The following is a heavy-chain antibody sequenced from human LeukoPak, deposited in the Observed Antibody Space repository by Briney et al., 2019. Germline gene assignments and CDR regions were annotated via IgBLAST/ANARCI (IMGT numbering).Heavy chain of an antibody. V-gene: IGHV3-30*02. CDR1: GFTFSSYG. CDR2: IRYDGSNK. D-gene: IGHD6-13*01. CDR3: AKRMGPSIAAADLDY. J-gene: IGHJ4*02. Sequence: GGSLRLSCAASGFTFSSYGMHWVRQAPGKGLEWVAFIRYDGSNKYYADSVKGRFTISRDSSKNTLYLQMNSLRAEDTAVYYCAKRMGPSIAAADLDYWGQGTLVTVSS.